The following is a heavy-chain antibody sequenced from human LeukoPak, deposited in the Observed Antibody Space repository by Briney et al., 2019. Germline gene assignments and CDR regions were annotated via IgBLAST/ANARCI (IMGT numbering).Heavy chain of an antibody. CDR1: GYSISSGYY. CDR2: IYHSGST. V-gene: IGHV4-38-2*02. J-gene: IGHJ4*02. Sequence: SETLSLTCSVSGYSISSGYYWGWIRQPPGKGLEWIGSIYHSGSTNYNPSLKSRVNISVDTSKNQFSLKLSSVTAADTAVYYCARAMGPDRPFDYWGQGTLVTVSS. CDR3: ARAMGPDRPFDY. D-gene: IGHD1-14*01.